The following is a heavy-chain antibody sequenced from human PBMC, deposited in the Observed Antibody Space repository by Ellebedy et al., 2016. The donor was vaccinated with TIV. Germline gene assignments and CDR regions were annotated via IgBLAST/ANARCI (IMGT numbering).Heavy chain of an antibody. CDR3: ARVRREIVWFAESQYFFDF. CDR2: INHSGST. J-gene: IGHJ4*02. D-gene: IGHD3-10*01. Sequence: MPSETLSLTCDVYGGSFSGYFWSWIRQSPGKGLEWIGEINHSGSTNYNPSLKSRVTISVDTSKNQISLKLSSVTAAGTAVYYCARVRREIVWFAESQYFFDFWGQGNLVTVSS. V-gene: IGHV4-34*01. CDR1: GGSFSGYF.